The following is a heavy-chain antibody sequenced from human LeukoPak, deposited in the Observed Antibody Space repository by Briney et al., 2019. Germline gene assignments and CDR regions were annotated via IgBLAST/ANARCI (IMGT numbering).Heavy chain of an antibody. D-gene: IGHD2-21*01. CDR1: GGTFSSYA. CDR2: IIPIFGTA. V-gene: IGHV1-69*05. J-gene: IGHJ4*02. Sequence: ASVKVSCKASGGTFSSYAISWVRQAPRQGLEWMGRIIPIFGTANYAQKFQGRVTITTDESTSTAYMELSSLRSEDTAVYYCARLVVRTMTFDYWGQGTLVTVSS. CDR3: ARLVVRTMTFDY.